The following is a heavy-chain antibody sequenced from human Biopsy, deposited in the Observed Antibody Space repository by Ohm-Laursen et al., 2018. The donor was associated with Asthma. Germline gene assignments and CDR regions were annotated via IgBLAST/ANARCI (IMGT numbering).Heavy chain of an antibody. V-gene: IGHV3-53*01. CDR2: IYSGGTS. D-gene: IGHD3-22*01. CDR3: ARGDSSNWSHYYFDY. J-gene: IGHJ4*02. CDR1: GFAVSRDH. Sequence: GSLRLSCTASGFAVSRDHMFWVRQASGKGLEWVSVIYSGGTSHTADSVRGRFTISRDYSKNTLYLQMHSLRAEDTAVYYCARGDSSNWSHYYFDYWGQGTLVTVSS.